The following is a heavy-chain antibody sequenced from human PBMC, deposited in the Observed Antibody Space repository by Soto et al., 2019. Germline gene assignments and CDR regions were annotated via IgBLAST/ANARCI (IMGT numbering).Heavy chain of an antibody. CDR1: GYTFTSYG. CDR2: ISAYNGNT. D-gene: IGHD2-2*01. Sequence: GASVKLACKASGYTFTSYGISWGRQAPGQGLEWMGWISAYNGNTNYAQKLQGRVTMTTDTSTSTAYMELRSLRSDDTAVYYCARDDWVVRRGHAFDIWGQGTMVTVSS. CDR3: ARDDWVVRRGHAFDI. J-gene: IGHJ3*02. V-gene: IGHV1-18*01.